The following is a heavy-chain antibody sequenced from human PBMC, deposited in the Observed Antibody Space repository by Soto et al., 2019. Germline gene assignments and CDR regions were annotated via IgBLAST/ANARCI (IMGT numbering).Heavy chain of an antibody. CDR1: GFTFSSYA. V-gene: IGHV3-23*01. CDR3: AKRPASIITFDY. Sequence: GGSLRLSCAAFGFTFSSYAMIWVRQAPGKGLEWVSVISGSGGRTYYADSVKGRFTISRDNSKNTLYLQMNSLRAEDTAVYYCAKRPASIITFDYWGQGTPVTVSS. J-gene: IGHJ4*02. CDR2: ISGSGGRT. D-gene: IGHD2-2*01.